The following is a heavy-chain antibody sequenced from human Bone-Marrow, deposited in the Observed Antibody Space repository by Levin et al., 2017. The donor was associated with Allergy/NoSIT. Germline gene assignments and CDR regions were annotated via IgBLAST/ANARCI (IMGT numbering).Heavy chain of an antibody. CDR3: ARPTPPVAPQYIHYGMDV. J-gene: IGHJ6*02. V-gene: IGHV3-11*01. D-gene: IGHD2-2*01. CDR1: GFTFTDYY. Sequence: SCAASGFTFTDYYMSWVRQAPGQGLEWLSSIDSGGNNVYYADSVKGRFTISRDNATNSVDLQIHSLRAEDTAVYYCARPTPPVAPQYIHYGMDVSGPGTTVNV. CDR2: IDSGGNNV.